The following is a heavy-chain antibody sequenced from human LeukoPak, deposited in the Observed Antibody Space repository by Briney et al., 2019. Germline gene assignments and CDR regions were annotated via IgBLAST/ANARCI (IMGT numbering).Heavy chain of an antibody. CDR2: ISGSGGST. D-gene: IGHD2-2*01. CDR3: AKVPGKGYCSSTSCRNDY. Sequence: PGGSLRLSCAASGFTFSSYAMSWVRQAPGKGLEWVPAISGSGGSTYYADSVKGRFTISRDNSKNTLYLQMNSLRAEDTAVYYCAKVPGKGYCSSTSCRNDYWGQGTLVTVSS. J-gene: IGHJ4*02. CDR1: GFTFSSYA. V-gene: IGHV3-23*01.